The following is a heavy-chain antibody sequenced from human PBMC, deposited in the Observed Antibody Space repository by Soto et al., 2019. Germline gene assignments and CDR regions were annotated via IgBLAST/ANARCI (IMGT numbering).Heavy chain of an antibody. J-gene: IGHJ4*02. CDR1: GDTLTELS. CDR2: FDPEDDEI. D-gene: IGHD2-21*02. Sequence: ASVKVSCKVSGDTLTELSIHWVRQAPGKGLEWMGRFDPEDDEIVYAQKFQGRVTMTEDTSTDTSYMEVTSLTSEDTAVYYCATERLGFCDSDNCYRRYFDSWGQGTLVTVSS. CDR3: ATERLGFCDSDNCYRRYFDS. V-gene: IGHV1-24*01.